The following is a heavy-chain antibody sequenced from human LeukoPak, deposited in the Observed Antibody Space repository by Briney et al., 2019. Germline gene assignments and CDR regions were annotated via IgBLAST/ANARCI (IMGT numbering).Heavy chain of an antibody. D-gene: IGHD3-22*01. V-gene: IGHV3-74*01. CDR2: INSDGSST. CDR1: GFTFSSYW. Sequence: PGGSLRLSCEPSGFTFSSYWMHWVRQAPGKGLVWVSRINSDGSSTSYADSVKGRFTISRDNAKNTPYLQMNSLRAEDTAVYYCTRGRYDSSGYPYFDYWGQGTLVTVSS. CDR3: TRGRYDSSGYPYFDY. J-gene: IGHJ4*02.